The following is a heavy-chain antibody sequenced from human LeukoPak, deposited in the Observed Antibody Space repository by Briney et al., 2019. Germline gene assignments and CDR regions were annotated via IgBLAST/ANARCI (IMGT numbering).Heavy chain of an antibody. CDR3: AGDCSGGSCYSGRAFDI. J-gene: IGHJ3*02. CDR1: GYTFTSYG. Sequence: ASVKVSCKASGYTFTSYGISWVRQAPGQGLEWMGWISAYNGNTNYAQKLQGRVTMTTDTSTSTAYMELRSLRSDDTAVYYCAGDCSGGSCYSGRAFDIWGQGTMVTVSS. D-gene: IGHD2-15*01. V-gene: IGHV1-18*01. CDR2: ISAYNGNT.